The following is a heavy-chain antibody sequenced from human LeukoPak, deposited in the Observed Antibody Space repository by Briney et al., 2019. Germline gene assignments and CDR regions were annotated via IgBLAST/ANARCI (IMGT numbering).Heavy chain of an antibody. Sequence: GASVKVSCKASGYTLTSYYMHWVRQAPGQGLEWMGTINPSDGRTSYTQKFQGRVTITADESTSTAYMELSSLRSEDTAVYYCARDEMSDSFDSRKKYGMDVWGQGTTVTVSS. D-gene: IGHD2-21*01. CDR3: ARDEMSDSFDSRKKYGMDV. CDR1: GYTLTSYY. CDR2: INPSDGRT. J-gene: IGHJ6*02. V-gene: IGHV1-46*01.